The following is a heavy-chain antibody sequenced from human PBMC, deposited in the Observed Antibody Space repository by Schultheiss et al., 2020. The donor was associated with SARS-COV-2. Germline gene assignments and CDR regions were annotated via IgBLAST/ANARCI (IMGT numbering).Heavy chain of an antibody. J-gene: IGHJ4*02. CDR3: ARERQLWHYFDY. Sequence: GGSLRLSCAASGFTFSSYGMHWVRQAPGKGLEWVAVIWYDGSNKYYADSVKGRFTISRDNSKNTLYLQMNSLRAEDTAVYYCARERQLWHYFDYWGQGTLVTVSS. CDR2: IWYDGSNK. V-gene: IGHV3-30*19. D-gene: IGHD5-18*01. CDR1: GFTFSSYG.